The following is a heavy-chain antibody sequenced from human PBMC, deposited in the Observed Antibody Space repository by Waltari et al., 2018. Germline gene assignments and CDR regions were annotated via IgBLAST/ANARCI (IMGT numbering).Heavy chain of an antibody. D-gene: IGHD5-18*01. CDR1: GFTFSSYW. CDR2: IKPDESDR. Sequence: EVQLVESGGGLVQPGGSLRLSCAASGFTFSSYWMSWVGQAPGKGMEWVANIKPDESDRYYVDSVKGRFTISRDNAKNSLFLQMNSLRAEDTAVYYCVRYGYGDIWGRGTMVTVSS. V-gene: IGHV3-7*01. CDR3: VRYGYGDI. J-gene: IGHJ3*02.